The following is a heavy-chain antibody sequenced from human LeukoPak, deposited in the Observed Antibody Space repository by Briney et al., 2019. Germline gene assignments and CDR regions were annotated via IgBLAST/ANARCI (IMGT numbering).Heavy chain of an antibody. Sequence: PGGTLRLSCAASGFSFSSYGMSWVRQAPGKGLEWISAITGSGGTTYYADSVEGRFTISRDNSKNTLYLQMNSLRVEDTAVYYCAKTAGIAAAADFDYWGQGTLVTVSS. CDR2: ITGSGGTT. V-gene: IGHV3-23*01. CDR1: GFSFSSYG. J-gene: IGHJ4*02. D-gene: IGHD6-13*01. CDR3: AKTAGIAAAADFDY.